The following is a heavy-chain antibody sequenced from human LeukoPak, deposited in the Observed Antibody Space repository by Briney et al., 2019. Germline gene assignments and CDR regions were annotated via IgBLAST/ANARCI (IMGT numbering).Heavy chain of an antibody. CDR3: AREGWIKAAPGIRVFDI. CDR1: GFTFGDYA. Sequence: GGSLRLSCTGSGFTFGDYAMSWVRQAPGKGLEWVGFIRSKAYGETTEYAASVKGRFSISRDDSKSIAYLQMNSLKSEDTAVYYCAREGWIKAAPGIRVFDIWGQGTMVTVSS. V-gene: IGHV3-49*04. CDR2: IRSKAYGETT. J-gene: IGHJ3*02. D-gene: IGHD6-13*01.